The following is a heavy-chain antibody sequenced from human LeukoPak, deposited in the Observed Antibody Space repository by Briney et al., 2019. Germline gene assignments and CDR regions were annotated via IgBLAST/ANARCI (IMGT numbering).Heavy chain of an antibody. CDR3: ARESVPAVAARRGLNY. Sequence: GASVKVSCKASGYTFTGYYMHWERQAPGQGLEWMGWINPNSGGTNYAQKFPGRVTMTRDTYISTVYMEMSRLRSDDTAGYYCARESVPAVAARRGLNYWGQGTLVAVSS. D-gene: IGHD6-6*01. CDR1: GYTFTGYY. CDR2: INPNSGGT. V-gene: IGHV1-2*02. J-gene: IGHJ4*02.